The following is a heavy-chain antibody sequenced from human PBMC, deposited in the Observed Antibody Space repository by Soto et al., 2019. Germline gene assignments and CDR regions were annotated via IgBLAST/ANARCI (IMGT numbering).Heavy chain of an antibody. J-gene: IGHJ4*02. D-gene: IGHD3-10*01. CDR1: GFTFSSYT. Sequence: EVQLVESGGGLVQPGGSLRLSCAASGFTFSSYTMNWVRQAPGKGLEWVSSISSSSSYIYYADSVKGRFTISRDNAKNSLYLQMNSLRAEDTAVYYCTSLSRFTLDYWGQGTLVTVSS. CDR2: ISSSSSYI. CDR3: TSLSRFTLDY. V-gene: IGHV3-21*01.